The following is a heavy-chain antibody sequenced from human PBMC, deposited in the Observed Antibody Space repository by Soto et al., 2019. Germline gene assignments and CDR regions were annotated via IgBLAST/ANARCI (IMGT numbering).Heavy chain of an antibody. CDR2: MNPNTGNT. CDR1: GYSFTDYD. D-gene: IGHD3-10*01. V-gene: IGHV1-8*01. J-gene: IGHJ4*02. CDR3: ARGFSSYSEF. Sequence: QVQLVQSGAEVKKPGASVRVSCKASGYSFTDYDVNWVRQAAGQGLEWMGWMNPNTGNTAYAERFQGRLTLTRDTSISTAYMDLSSLTSDDTAVYFCARGFSSYSEFWAQGTPVTVSS.